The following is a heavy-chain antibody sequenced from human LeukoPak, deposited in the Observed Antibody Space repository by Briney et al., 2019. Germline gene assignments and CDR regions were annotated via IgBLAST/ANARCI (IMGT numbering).Heavy chain of an antibody. CDR1: GGSMSGYY. V-gene: IGHV4-59*08. CDR2: IYYSGSA. D-gene: IGHD1-1*01. CDR3: ARRSYNWNEFFFDS. Sequence: PSETLSLTCTVFGGSMSGYYWSWTRQPPGKGLELIGYIYYSGSAYYNPSLKSRVAISVDTSKNQFSLNLSSVTAADTAIYYCARRSYNWNEFFFDSWGQGTLVTVSS. J-gene: IGHJ4*02.